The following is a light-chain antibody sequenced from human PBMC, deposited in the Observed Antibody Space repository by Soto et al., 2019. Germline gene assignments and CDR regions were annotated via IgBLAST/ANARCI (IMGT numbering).Light chain of an antibody. CDR2: EVS. V-gene: IGLV2-14*01. Sequence: QSVLAQPGSVSGSPGQSITISCTGTSXDVGGYNYVSWYQQHPGKAPKLMIYEVSNRPSGVSNRFSGSKSGNTASLTISGLQAEDEADYYCSSYTSSSLYVFGTGTKSPS. CDR1: SXDVGGYNY. J-gene: IGLJ1*01. CDR3: SSYTSSSLYV.